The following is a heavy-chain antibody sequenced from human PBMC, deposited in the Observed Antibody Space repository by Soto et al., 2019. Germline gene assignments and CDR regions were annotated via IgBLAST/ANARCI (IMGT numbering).Heavy chain of an antibody. V-gene: IGHV4-30-4*01. CDR3: ARAPLMVRAPYGNWFDP. CDR2: IYYSGST. D-gene: IGHD3-10*01. J-gene: IGHJ5*02. Sequence: PSETLSLTCTVCGGTISSCDYYGCWIRKPPGKGLEWIGYIYYSGSTYYNPSLKSRVTISVDTSKNQFSLKLSSVTAADTAVYYCARAPLMVRAPYGNWFDPWGQRTLGTGSS. CDR1: GGTISSCDYY.